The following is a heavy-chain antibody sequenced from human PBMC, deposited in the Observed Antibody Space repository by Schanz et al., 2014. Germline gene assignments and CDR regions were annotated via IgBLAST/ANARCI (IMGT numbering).Heavy chain of an antibody. CDR3: TRGGYSYALSAVDT. Sequence: QVQLQQWGAGLLKPSETLSLTCAVYGGSFSGYFWNWIRQPPGKGLEWIGEINHSGGTSYNPSLKSRVTISLDTSKNQFSLRLSSVTAADTALYYCTRGGYSYALSAVDTWGQGTMVAVSS. V-gene: IGHV4-34*01. J-gene: IGHJ3*02. D-gene: IGHD5-18*01. CDR2: INHSGGT. CDR1: GGSFSGYF.